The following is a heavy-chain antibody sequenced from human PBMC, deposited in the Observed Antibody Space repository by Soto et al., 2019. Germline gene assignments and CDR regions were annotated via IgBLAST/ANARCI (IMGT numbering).Heavy chain of an antibody. J-gene: IGHJ4*02. D-gene: IGHD2-15*01. CDR3: ARDRGCSGGSCYSVLDY. Sequence: SETLSLTCTVSGGSISSYYWSWIRQPPGKGLEWIGYIYYSGSTNYNPSLKSRVTISVDTSKNQFSLKLSSVTAADTAVYYCARDRGCSGGSCYSVLDYWGQGTLVTVSS. V-gene: IGHV4-59*01. CDR1: GGSISSYY. CDR2: IYYSGST.